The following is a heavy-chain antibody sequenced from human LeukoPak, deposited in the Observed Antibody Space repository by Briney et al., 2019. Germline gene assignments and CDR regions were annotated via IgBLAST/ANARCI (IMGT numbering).Heavy chain of an antibody. CDR1: GGSISSYY. CDR2: IYYSGST. CDR3: ARDYTGWGSLAHHMDV. D-gene: IGHD3-16*01. Sequence: SETLSLTCTVSGGSISSYYWSWIRQPPGKGLEWIGYIYYSGSTNYNPSLKSRVTISVDTSKNQFSLKLSSVTAADTAVYYCARDYTGWGSLAHHMDVWGKGTTVTVSS. J-gene: IGHJ6*03. V-gene: IGHV4-59*01.